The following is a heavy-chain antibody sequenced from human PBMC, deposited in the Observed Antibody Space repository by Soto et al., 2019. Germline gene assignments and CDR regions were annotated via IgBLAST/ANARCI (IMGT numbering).Heavy chain of an antibody. CDR2: IYYSGSN. D-gene: IGHD3-10*02. CDR1: GGSLSSGAYD. Sequence: TLSLTCTVSGGSLSSGAYDWSWIRQHPGKGLEWIGYIYYSGSNYYNPSVKSRVTISVDTSKNQFSLKLSSVTCADTAVYYCARGEPRITMVGEECFQHWGQGSLATVSS. CDR3: ARGEPRITMVGEECFQH. J-gene: IGHJ1*01. V-gene: IGHV4-31*03.